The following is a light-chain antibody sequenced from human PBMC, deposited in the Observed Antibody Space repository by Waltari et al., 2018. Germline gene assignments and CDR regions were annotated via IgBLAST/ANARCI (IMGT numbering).Light chain of an antibody. CDR2: LNSDGSH. J-gene: IGLJ2*01. Sequence: QVVLTQSPSASASLGASVKLTCTLSSGHSSYAIARHQQQPEKGPRYLMKLNSDGSHSRGDGIPDRFSGSSSGAVRYLTISRLQSEDEADYFCQAWGTGTKREFGGGTKLTVL. CDR1: SGHSSYA. V-gene: IGLV4-69*01. CDR3: QAWGTGTKRE.